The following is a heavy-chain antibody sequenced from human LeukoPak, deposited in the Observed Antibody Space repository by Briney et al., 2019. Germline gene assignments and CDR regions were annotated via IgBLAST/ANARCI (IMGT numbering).Heavy chain of an antibody. CDR2: IGYYGNNK. V-gene: IGHV3-30*02. CDR1: GFTFSSFG. J-gene: IGHJ4*02. Sequence: GGSLRLSCAASGFTFSSFGMHWVRQAPGKGLEWVAFIGYYGNNKYDADSVKGRFTISRDNAKNSLVLQMNSLRAEDTAVYYCAGGYGSYSPDYWGQGTLVTVSS. CDR3: AGGYGSYSPDY. D-gene: IGHD1-26*01.